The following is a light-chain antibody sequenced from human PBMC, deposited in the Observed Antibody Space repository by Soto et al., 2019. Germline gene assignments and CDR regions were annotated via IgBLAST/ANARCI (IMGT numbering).Light chain of an antibody. CDR1: QSVSSSF. Sequence: EIVSTQSPGTLSLSPRERATLSCMASQSVSSSFLAWYQQKPGQAPRLLIYGASNRATGIPDRFSGSGSGTDFTLTISRLEPEDFAVYYCQQYVTSPWAFGQ. V-gene: IGKV3-20*01. J-gene: IGKJ1*01. CDR3: QQYVTSPWA. CDR2: GAS.